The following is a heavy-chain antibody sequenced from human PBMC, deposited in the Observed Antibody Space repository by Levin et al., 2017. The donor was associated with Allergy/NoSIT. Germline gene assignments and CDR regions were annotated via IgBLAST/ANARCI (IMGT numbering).Heavy chain of an antibody. CDR1: GFTFSSYW. D-gene: IGHD2-15*01. Sequence: LSLPCAASGFTFSSYWMHWVRQAPGKGLVWVSRINSDGSSTSYADSVKGRFTISRDNAKNTLYLQMNSLRAEDTAVYYCARGLVVAAGFDYWGQGTLVTVSS. V-gene: IGHV3-74*01. J-gene: IGHJ4*02. CDR2: INSDGSST. CDR3: ARGLVVAAGFDY.